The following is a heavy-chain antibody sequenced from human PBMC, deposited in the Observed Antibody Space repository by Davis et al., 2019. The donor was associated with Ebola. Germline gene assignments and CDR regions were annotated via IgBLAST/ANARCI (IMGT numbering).Heavy chain of an antibody. CDR2: IRSKANSYAT. J-gene: IGHJ5*01. V-gene: IGHV3-73*01. Sequence: GGSLRLSCAASGFTFSSYAMHWVRQASGKGLEWVGRIRSKANSYATAYAASVKGRFTISRDDSKNTAYLQMNSLKTEDTAVYYCAREKGWGSGWYRGHSWFDPWGQGTLVTVSS. CDR3: AREKGWGSGWYRGHSWFDP. CDR1: GFTFSSYA. D-gene: IGHD6-19*01.